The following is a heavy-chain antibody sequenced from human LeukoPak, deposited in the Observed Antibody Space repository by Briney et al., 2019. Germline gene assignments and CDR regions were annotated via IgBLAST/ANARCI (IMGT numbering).Heavy chain of an antibody. CDR3: AKTHTAMAHHTSASDY. J-gene: IGHJ4*02. D-gene: IGHD5-18*01. CDR2: ISGSGGST. V-gene: IGHV3-23*01. Sequence: GGSLRLSCAASGFTFSSYAMSWVRQAPGKGLEWVSAISGSGGSTHYADSVKGRFTISRDNSKNTLYLQMNSLRAEDTAVYYCAKTHTAMAHHTSASDYWGQGTLVTVSS. CDR1: GFTFSSYA.